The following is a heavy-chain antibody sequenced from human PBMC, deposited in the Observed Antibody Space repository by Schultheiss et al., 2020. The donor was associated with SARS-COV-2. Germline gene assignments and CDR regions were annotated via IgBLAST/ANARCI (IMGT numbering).Heavy chain of an antibody. V-gene: IGHV4-34*01. CDR2: INHSGST. CDR1: GGSISSYY. J-gene: IGHJ4*02. CDR3: ARGVAAARSRTYYFDY. Sequence: SETLSLTCTVSGGSISSYYWSWIRQPPGKGLEWIGEINHSGSTYYNPSLKSRVTISVDTSKNQFSLKLSSVTAADTAVYYCARGVAAARSRTYYFDYWGQGTLVTVSS. D-gene: IGHD6-13*01.